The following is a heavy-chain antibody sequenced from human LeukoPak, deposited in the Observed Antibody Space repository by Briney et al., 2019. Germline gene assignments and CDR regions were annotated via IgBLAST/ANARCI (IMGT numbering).Heavy chain of an antibody. Sequence: GGSLRLSCAASGFTFSSYWMSWVRQAPGKGLEWVSSISGSGANTYYADSVRGRFTISRDNSKSTLYLQMNSLRAEDTAVYFCAKDLLIVSSGEFDYWGQGTLVTVSS. J-gene: IGHJ4*02. CDR2: ISGSGANT. D-gene: IGHD6-19*01. CDR1: GFTFSSYW. V-gene: IGHV3-23*01. CDR3: AKDLLIVSSGEFDY.